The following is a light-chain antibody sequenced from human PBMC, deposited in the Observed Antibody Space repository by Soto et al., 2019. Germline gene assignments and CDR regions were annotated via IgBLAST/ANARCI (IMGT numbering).Light chain of an antibody. CDR2: DAA. Sequence: EILMTQSPATLSVSPWXXVTLSCRASQSVSSYLSWYQQKPGQTRRLLLYDAATTATGIHARLRGSGSGTQLTLTISSLQAEDFEVYYCQQYGNWPQTFGQGTKVDIK. J-gene: IGKJ1*01. CDR1: QSVSSY. V-gene: IGKV3-15*01. CDR3: QQYGNWPQT.